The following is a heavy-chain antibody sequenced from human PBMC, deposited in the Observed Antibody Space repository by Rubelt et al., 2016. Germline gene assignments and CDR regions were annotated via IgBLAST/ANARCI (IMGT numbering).Heavy chain of an antibody. CDR1: GFTFSSYA. CDR2: ISYDGSNK. D-gene: IGHD2-15*01. Sequence: ASGFTFSSYAMHWVRQAPGKGLEWVAVISYDGSNKYYADSVKGRFTISRDNSKNTLYLQMNSLRAEDTAVYYCARGGRYCSGGSCYSGLGYYYGMDVWGQGTTVTVSS. CDR3: ARGGRYCSGGSCYSGLGYYYGMDV. J-gene: IGHJ6*02. V-gene: IGHV3-30*04.